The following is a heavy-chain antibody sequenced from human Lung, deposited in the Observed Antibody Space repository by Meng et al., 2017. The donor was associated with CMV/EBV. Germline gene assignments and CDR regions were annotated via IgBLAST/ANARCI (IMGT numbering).Heavy chain of an antibody. D-gene: IGHD6-19*01. V-gene: IGHV4-4*02. J-gene: IGHJ4*02. CDR3: ASFPPPGKQWLVTDY. Sequence: VPVRASRPGMVKPSGTLSLTCAVSGGSISSSNWWSWVRQPPGKGLEWIGEIYHSGSTNYNPSLKSRVTISVDKSKNQFSLKLSSVTAADTAVYYCASFPPPGKQWLVTDYWGQGTLVTVSS. CDR2: IYHSGST. CDR1: GGSISSSNW.